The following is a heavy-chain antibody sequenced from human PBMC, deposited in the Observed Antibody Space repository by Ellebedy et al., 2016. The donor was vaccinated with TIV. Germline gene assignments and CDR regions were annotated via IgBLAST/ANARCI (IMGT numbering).Heavy chain of an antibody. V-gene: IGHV3-11*01. Sequence: GESLKISXAASGFTFSDYYMSWIRQAPGKGLEWVSYISSSGSTIYYADSVKGRFTISRDNAKNSLYMQMNSLRAEDTAVYYCARDRIPYSTSWYTFGMDVWGQGTTVTVSS. CDR1: GFTFSDYY. D-gene: IGHD6-13*01. J-gene: IGHJ6*02. CDR3: ARDRIPYSTSWYTFGMDV. CDR2: ISSSGSTI.